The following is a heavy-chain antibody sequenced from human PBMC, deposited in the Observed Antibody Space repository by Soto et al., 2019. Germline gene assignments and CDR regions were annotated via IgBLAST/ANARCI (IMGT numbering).Heavy chain of an antibody. J-gene: IGHJ5*01. D-gene: IGHD7-27*01. CDR3: ARGRYCLTGRCFPNWFDS. V-gene: IGHV4-30-4*01. CDR1: GDSISNLDYF. CDR2: IYKSATT. Sequence: SETLSLTCSVSGDSISNLDYFWAWIRQPPGQALEYIGYIYKSATTYYNPSFESRVAISVDTSKTQFSLNVTSVTAADTAVYFCARGRYCLTGRCFPNWFDSWGQGALVTVSS.